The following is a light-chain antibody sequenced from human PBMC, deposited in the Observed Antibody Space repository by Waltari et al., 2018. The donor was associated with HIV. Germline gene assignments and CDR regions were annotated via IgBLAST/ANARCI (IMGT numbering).Light chain of an antibody. Sequence: QTVVTQESSFSVSPGGTVTLTCRLTSASVSARYYPSWYQQTPGQAPRTLIYSTNTRSSGVPDRFSGSILGNKAALTITGAQADDESDYYCVLYMGSGIWVFGGGTKLTVL. CDR1: SASVSARYY. CDR3: VLYMGSGIWV. CDR2: STN. V-gene: IGLV8-61*01. J-gene: IGLJ2*01.